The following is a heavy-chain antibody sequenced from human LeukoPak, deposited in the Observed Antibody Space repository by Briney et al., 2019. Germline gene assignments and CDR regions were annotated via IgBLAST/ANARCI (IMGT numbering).Heavy chain of an antibody. CDR1: GFTFSNYA. D-gene: IGHD1-26*01. V-gene: IGHV3-30-3*01. CDR2: ISYDGSNK. J-gene: IGHJ4*02. CDR3: ARDLGYSGSYSRGFDY. Sequence: GGSLRLSCAASGFTFSNYAMNWVRQAPGKGLEWVAVISYDGSNKYYADSVKGRFTISRDNSKNTLYLQMNSLRAEDTAVYYCARDLGYSGSYSRGFDYWGQGTLVTVSS.